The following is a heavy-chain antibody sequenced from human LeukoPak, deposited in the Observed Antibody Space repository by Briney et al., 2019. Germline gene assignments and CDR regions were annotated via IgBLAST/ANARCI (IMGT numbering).Heavy chain of an antibody. CDR1: GGSISGYY. CDR2: IYYSGST. J-gene: IGHJ6*02. Sequence: SETLSLTCSVSGGSISGYYWTWIRQPPGKGLEWIGYIYYSGSTNYNPSLKSRVTISVDTSKNQFSLKLSSVTAADTAVYYCARASWVAATGYYYGMDVWGQGTTVTVSS. CDR3: ARASWVAATGYYYGMDV. V-gene: IGHV4-59*01. D-gene: IGHD2-15*01.